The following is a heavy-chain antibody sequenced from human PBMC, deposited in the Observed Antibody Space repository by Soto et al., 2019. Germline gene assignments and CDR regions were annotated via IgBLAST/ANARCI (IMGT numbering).Heavy chain of an antibody. CDR3: TTGIYYDILTGYHNVAY. CDR1: GFNLSHPW. D-gene: IGHD3-9*01. Sequence: GGCLELACVASGFNLSHPWMTWVRQAAGKGLEWVGRIKSKTDGGTADYAAPVKGRATISRDDSKNTVYLQMNSLKTEDTAVYYCTTGIYYDILTGYHNVAYWGQGALVTVSS. V-gene: IGHV3-15*01. J-gene: IGHJ4*02. CDR2: IKSKTDGGTA.